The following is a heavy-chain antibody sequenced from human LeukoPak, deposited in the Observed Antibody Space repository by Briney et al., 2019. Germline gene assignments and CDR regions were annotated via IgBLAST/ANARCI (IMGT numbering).Heavy chain of an antibody. D-gene: IGHD5-18*01. J-gene: IGHJ4*02. Sequence: GGSLRLSCAVSRVIFSTYAMSWVRQAPENGLEWVSSISDSGGTYYADSVKGRFTISRDNSKDTMYLQMNSLRAEDTAVYYCAKVATWTQSDSWGQGTLVTVSS. V-gene: IGHV3-23*01. CDR3: AKVATWTQSDS. CDR1: RVIFSTYA. CDR2: ISDSGGT.